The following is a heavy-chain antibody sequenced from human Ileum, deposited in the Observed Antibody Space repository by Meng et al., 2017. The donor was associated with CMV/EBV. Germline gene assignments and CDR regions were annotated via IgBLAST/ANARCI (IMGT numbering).Heavy chain of an antibody. CDR1: GFTFSGYY. J-gene: IGHJ4*02. D-gene: IGHD6-19*01. Sequence: QLQQVQSGVRVKKPGASVKVSCTTSGFTFSGYYIHWVRQAPGQGLEWMGWINSKNDGTNYARKFQGRVTMTRETSISTAHMELSGLMSDDTAVYYCVRSSGWSRFDYWGQGTLVTVSS. V-gene: IGHV1-2*02. CDR3: VRSSGWSRFDY. CDR2: INSKNDGT.